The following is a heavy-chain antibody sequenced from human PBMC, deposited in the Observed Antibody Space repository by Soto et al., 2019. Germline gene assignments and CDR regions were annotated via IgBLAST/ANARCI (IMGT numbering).Heavy chain of an antibody. V-gene: IGHV3-48*02. Sequence: EVQLVESGGGLKQPGGSLRLSCAASGFTFRSYSMNWVRQAPGKGLEWVSHISSSNRTINYADSVKGRFIISRDNAKNSLYLQMHSLRDEDTAVYYCAREGWPLLQTGMDVWGQGTTVTVSS. D-gene: IGHD2-15*01. CDR3: AREGWPLLQTGMDV. CDR2: ISSSNRTI. CDR1: GFTFRSYS. J-gene: IGHJ6*02.